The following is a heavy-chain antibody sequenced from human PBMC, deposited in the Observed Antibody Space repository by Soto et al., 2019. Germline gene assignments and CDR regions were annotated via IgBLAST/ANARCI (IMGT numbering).Heavy chain of an antibody. Sequence: GGSLRLSCAASGFTFSSYAMSWVRQAPGKGLEWVSAISSTTNYIYYGDSMKGRFTICRDNAKNSLYLEMNSLRAEDTAVYYCARESEDLTSNFDYWGQGTLVTVSS. J-gene: IGHJ4*02. CDR2: ISSTTNYI. CDR3: ARESEDLTSNFDY. V-gene: IGHV3-21*06. CDR1: GFTFSSYA.